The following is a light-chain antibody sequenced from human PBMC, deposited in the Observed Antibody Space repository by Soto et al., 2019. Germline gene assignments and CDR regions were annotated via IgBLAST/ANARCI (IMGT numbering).Light chain of an antibody. CDR2: DVS. J-gene: IGLJ1*01. CDR1: SSDVGGYNY. CDR3: SSYSSSSTRV. Sequence: QSVLTQPASVSGSPGQSITISCTGTSSDVGGYNYVSWYQQHPGKAPKLIIYDVSNRPSGVSNRFSGSKSGNTASLTISGLQAEDEAHYYCSSYSSSSTRVFGTGTKLTVL. V-gene: IGLV2-14*01.